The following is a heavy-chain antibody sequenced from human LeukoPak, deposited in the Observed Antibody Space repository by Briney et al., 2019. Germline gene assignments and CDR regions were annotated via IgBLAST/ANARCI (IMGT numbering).Heavy chain of an antibody. D-gene: IGHD2-8*01. CDR1: GFTFTSSA. V-gene: IGHV1-58*01. J-gene: IGHJ5*02. CDR2: IVVGSGNT. CDR3: AADLGLGYCTNGVCPPPGFDP. Sequence: GASVKVSCKASGFTFTSSAVQWVRQARGQRLEWIGWIVVGSGNTNYAQKFQERVTITRDMSTSTAYMELSSLRSEDTAVYYCAADLGLGYCTNGVCPPPGFDPWGQGTLVTVSS.